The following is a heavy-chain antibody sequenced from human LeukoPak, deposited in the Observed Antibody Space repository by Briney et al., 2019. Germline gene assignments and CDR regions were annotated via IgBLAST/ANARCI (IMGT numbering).Heavy chain of an antibody. CDR1: GYTFTSYG. CDR2: ISAYNGNT. J-gene: IGHJ3*02. D-gene: IGHD3-22*01. CDR3: ARDQLRYYDSSGYYSNAFDI. V-gene: IGHV1-18*01. Sequence: ASVKVSCKASGYTFTSYGISWVRQAPGQGLEWMGWISAYNGNTNYAQKLQGRVTMTTDTSTSTAYMELRSLRSDDTAVYYCARDQLRYYDSSGYYSNAFDIWGQGTMVTVSS.